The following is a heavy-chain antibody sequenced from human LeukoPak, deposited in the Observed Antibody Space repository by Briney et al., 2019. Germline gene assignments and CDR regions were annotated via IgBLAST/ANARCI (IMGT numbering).Heavy chain of an antibody. CDR2: ISPSGGST. Sequence: ASVKVSCKAFGYTFTSNYMHWVRQAPGQGPEWMGVISPSGGSTTYAQKFQGRVTLTRDMSTSTDYLELSSLRSEDTALYYCAKSYSGSLGGYFDYWGQGTLVTVSS. CDR3: AKSYSGSLGGYFDY. CDR1: GYTFTSNY. D-gene: IGHD1-26*01. J-gene: IGHJ4*02. V-gene: IGHV1-46*01.